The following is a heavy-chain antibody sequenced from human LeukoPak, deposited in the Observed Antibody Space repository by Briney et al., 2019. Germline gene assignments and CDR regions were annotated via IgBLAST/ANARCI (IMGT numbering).Heavy chain of an antibody. Sequence: PPETLSLTCAVYGGSFSGYYWSWIRQPPGKGLEWIGEINHSGSTNYNPSLKSRVTISVDTSKNQFSLKLSSVTAADTAVYYCALRDGYNLRPFDYWGQGTLVTVSS. CDR3: ALRDGYNLRPFDY. D-gene: IGHD5-12*01. V-gene: IGHV4-34*01. CDR2: INHSGST. CDR1: GGSFSGYY. J-gene: IGHJ4*02.